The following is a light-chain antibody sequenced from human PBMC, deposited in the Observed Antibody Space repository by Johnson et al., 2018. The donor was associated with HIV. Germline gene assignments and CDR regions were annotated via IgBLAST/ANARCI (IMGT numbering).Light chain of an antibody. Sequence: QSVLTQPPSVSAAPGQKVTISCSGSSCDIGNNYVSCHQQFPGTAPKLLIYDNNKRPSGIPDRFSGSKSGTSATLGITGLQTGDEADYYCGTWDSSLSAYVFGTGTKVTVL. CDR1: SCDIGNNY. V-gene: IGLV1-51*01. CDR3: GTWDSSLSAYV. CDR2: DNN. J-gene: IGLJ1*01.